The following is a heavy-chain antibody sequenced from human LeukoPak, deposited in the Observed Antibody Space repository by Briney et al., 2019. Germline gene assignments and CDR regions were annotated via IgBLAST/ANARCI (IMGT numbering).Heavy chain of an antibody. D-gene: IGHD6-19*01. Sequence: GGSLRLSCAASGFTVSSNYMSWVRQAPGKGLEWVSVLYSGGSTYYADSVKGRFTISRDNSKNTLHLQMNSLRAEDTAVYYCARGGALAVAATFDYWGQGTLVTVSS. CDR2: LYSGGST. CDR1: GFTVSSNY. J-gene: IGHJ4*02. V-gene: IGHV3-66*01. CDR3: ARGGALAVAATFDY.